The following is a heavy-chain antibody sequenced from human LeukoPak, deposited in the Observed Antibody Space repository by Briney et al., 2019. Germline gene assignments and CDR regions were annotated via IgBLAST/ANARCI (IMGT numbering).Heavy chain of an antibody. CDR2: INHSGST. CDR3: ARLVDTAMGNWFDP. Sequence: SETLSLTCAVYGGSFSGYYWSWIRQPLGKGLEWIGEINHSGSTNYNPSLKSRVTISVDTSKNQFSLKLSSVTAADTAVYYCARLVDTAMGNWFDPWGQGTLVTVSS. V-gene: IGHV4-34*01. D-gene: IGHD5-18*01. CDR1: GGSFSGYY. J-gene: IGHJ5*02.